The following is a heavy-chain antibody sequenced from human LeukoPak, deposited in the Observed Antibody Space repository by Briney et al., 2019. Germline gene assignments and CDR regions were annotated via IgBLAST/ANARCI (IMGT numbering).Heavy chain of an antibody. V-gene: IGHV3-23*01. CDR2: ISGSGGST. CDR3: AKEGPGYCSSTSCYMEGSIDY. D-gene: IGHD2-2*02. J-gene: IGHJ4*02. CDR1: GFTFSSYW. Sequence: GGSLRLSCAASGFTFSSYWMHWVRQAPGKGLEWVSAISGSGGSTYYADSVKGRFTISRDNSKNTLYLQMNSLRAEDTAVYYCAKEGPGYCSSTSCYMEGSIDYWGQGTLVTVSS.